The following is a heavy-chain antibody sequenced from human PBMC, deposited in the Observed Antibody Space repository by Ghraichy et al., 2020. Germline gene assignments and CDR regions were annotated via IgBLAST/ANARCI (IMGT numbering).Heavy chain of an antibody. Sequence: GGSLRLSCAASGFTFSSYAMSWVRQAPGKGLEWVSAISGSGGSTYYADSVKGRFTISRDNSKNTLYLQMNSLRAEDTAVYYCANSITMIVVHGGAVDAFDIWGQGTMVTVSS. CDR1: GFTFSSYA. J-gene: IGHJ3*02. V-gene: IGHV3-23*01. CDR2: ISGSGGST. CDR3: ANSITMIVVHGGAVDAFDI. D-gene: IGHD3-22*01.